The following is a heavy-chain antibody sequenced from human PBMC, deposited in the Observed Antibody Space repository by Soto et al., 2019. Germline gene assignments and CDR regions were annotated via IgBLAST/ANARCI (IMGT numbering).Heavy chain of an antibody. Sequence: SETLSLTCTVSGGSISSYYWSWIRQPPGKGLEWIGYIYYSGSTNYNPSLKSRVTISVDTSKNQFSLKLSSVTAADTAVYYCARGGSGSAGGWFDPWGQGTLVTVSS. CDR2: IYYSGST. CDR1: GGSISSYY. CDR3: ARGGSGSAGGWFDP. V-gene: IGHV4-59*08. J-gene: IGHJ5*02. D-gene: IGHD3-10*01.